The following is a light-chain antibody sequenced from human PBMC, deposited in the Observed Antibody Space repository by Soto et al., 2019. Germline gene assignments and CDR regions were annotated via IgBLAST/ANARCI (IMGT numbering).Light chain of an antibody. J-gene: IGKJ5*01. CDR2: DVS. CDR1: QCVTTN. Sequence: CAGTLSVTPGERATHSCMAGQCVTTNFACYQQKSGQSPRLFIYDVSIRATGVPARFSGTGSETDFSLTFSCLQAEVSVVYVFQQYNIWTLSFG. V-gene: IGKV3-15*01. CDR3: QQYNIWTLS.